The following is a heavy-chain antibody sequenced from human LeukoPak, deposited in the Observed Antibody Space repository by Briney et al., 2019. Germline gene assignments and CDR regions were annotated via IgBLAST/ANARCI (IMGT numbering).Heavy chain of an antibody. D-gene: IGHD2-8*01. CDR1: GGTFSSYA. V-gene: IGHV1-69*05. Sequence: PVASVKVSCKASGGTFSSYAISWVRQAPGQGLEWMGGIIPIFGTANYAQKFQGRVAITTDESTSTAYMKLSSLRSEDTAVYYCAMGHCTNGVCYIPFDYWGQGTLVTVSS. CDR2: IIPIFGTA. J-gene: IGHJ4*02. CDR3: AMGHCTNGVCYIPFDY.